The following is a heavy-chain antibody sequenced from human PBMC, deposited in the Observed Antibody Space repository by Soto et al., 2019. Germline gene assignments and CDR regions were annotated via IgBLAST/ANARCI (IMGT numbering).Heavy chain of an antibody. D-gene: IGHD1-20*01. CDR3: AREEGGYNWNHDAFDI. CDR2: ISSSSSTI. J-gene: IGHJ3*02. V-gene: IGHV3-48*01. Sequence: PGGSLRLSCAASGFTFSSYSMNWVRQAPGKGLEWVSYISSSSSTIYYADSVKGRFTISRDNAKNSLYLQMNSLRAEDTAVYYCAREEGGYNWNHDAFDIWGQGTMVTVSS. CDR1: GFTFSSYS.